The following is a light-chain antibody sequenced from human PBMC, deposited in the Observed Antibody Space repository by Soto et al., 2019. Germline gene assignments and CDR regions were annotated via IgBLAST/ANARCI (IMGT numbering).Light chain of an antibody. V-gene: IGLV2-14*01. CDR2: EVS. CDR1: SSDISIYNY. Sequence: QSVLTQPASVSGSPGQSITISCTGTSSDISIYNYVSWYQQHPGKAPKLIIYEVSNRPSGISNRFSGAKSGNTASLTVSGLQTEDEADYYCSSHAGNNNYVFGTGTKVTVL. CDR3: SSHAGNNNYV. J-gene: IGLJ1*01.